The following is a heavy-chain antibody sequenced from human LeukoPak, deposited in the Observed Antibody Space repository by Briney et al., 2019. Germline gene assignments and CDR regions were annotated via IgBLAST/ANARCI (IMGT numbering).Heavy chain of an antibody. CDR3: ARAAMNLDGYNWWYFDY. CDR2: INPNSGGT. D-gene: IGHD5-24*01. Sequence: ASVKVSCKASGYTFTGYYIHWVRQAPGQGLEWMGWINPNSGGTNYAQKFQGWVTMTRDTSISTAYMELSRLRSDDTAVYYCARAAMNLDGYNWWYFDYWGRGTLVTVSS. J-gene: IGHJ4*02. CDR1: GYTFTGYY. V-gene: IGHV1-2*04.